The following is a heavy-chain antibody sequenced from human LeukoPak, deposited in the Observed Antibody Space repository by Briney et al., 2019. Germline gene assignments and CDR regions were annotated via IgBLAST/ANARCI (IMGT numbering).Heavy chain of an antibody. V-gene: IGHV4-30-4*07. J-gene: IGHJ4*02. CDR2: IYYSGST. CDR1: GGSISSGGYS. CDR3: ARVAARGETYYFDY. Sequence: SETLSLTCAVSGGSISSGGYSWSWIRQPPGKGLEWIGYIYYSGSTYYNPSLKSRVTISVDTSKNQFSLKLSSVTAADTAVYYCARVAARGETYYFDYWGQGTLVTVSS. D-gene: IGHD2-15*01.